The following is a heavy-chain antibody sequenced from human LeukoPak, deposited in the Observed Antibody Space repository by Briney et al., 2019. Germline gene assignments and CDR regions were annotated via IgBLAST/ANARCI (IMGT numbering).Heavy chain of an antibody. CDR3: ARGITTDY. D-gene: IGHD1-26*01. CDR2: IKQDGSEK. CDR1: GFTFGSYW. J-gene: IGHJ4*02. V-gene: IGHV3-7*04. Sequence: GGSLRLSCAASGFTFGSYWMSWVRQVPGKGLECVANIKQDGSEKNYVDSVKGRFTISRDNAKNSVYLQMNSLRAEDTAVYYCARGITTDYWGQGTLVTVSS.